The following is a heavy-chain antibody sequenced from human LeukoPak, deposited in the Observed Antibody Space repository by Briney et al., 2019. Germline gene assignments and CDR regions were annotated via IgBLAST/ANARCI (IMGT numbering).Heavy chain of an antibody. J-gene: IGHJ6*02. CDR1: GFAFKNHS. D-gene: IGHD3-3*01. V-gene: IGHV3-43*02. CDR2: ISEDGYAT. CDR3: ARKRNFGKYYYYGMDV. Sequence: GSLRLSCAASGFAFKNHSMQWVRQAPGKGLEWVSLISEDGYATYYADSVTGRFTISRDNSKNSLYLQMNSLRTQDTALYFRARKRNFGKYYYYGMDVWGRGTAVTVSS.